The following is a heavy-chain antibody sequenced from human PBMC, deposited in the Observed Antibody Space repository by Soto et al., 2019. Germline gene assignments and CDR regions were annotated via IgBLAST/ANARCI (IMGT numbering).Heavy chain of an antibody. CDR3: ARDLFGIQRWTLFDY. J-gene: IGHJ4*02. Sequence: GASVKVCCKASGYTFSSYDMHWVRQAPGQRLEWMGWINTGNGNTKYSQKFQGRVTITRETSASTAYMGLSSLRSEDTAVYYCARDLFGIQRWTLFDYWGQGTLVTVYS. CDR2: INTGNGNT. D-gene: IGHD5-18*01. V-gene: IGHV1-3*04. CDR1: GYTFSSYD.